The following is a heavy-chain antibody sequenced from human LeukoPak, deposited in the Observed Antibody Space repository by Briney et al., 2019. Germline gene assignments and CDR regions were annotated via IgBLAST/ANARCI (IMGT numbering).Heavy chain of an antibody. CDR3: ARGVLNYDFWSGYYGSGRLDP. Sequence: ASVKVSCKASGYTFTSYDINWVRQATGQGLEWMGWMNPNSGNTGYAQKFQGRVTMTRNTSISTAYMELSSLRSEDTAVYYCARGVLNYDFWSGYYGSGRLDPWGQGTLVTVSS. J-gene: IGHJ5*02. D-gene: IGHD3-3*01. V-gene: IGHV1-8*01. CDR1: GYTFTSYD. CDR2: MNPNSGNT.